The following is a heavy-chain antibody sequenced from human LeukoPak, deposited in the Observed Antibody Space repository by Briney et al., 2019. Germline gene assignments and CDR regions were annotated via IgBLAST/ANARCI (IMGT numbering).Heavy chain of an antibody. V-gene: IGHV3-30*18. CDR3: AKQYYNFWSGWVN. Sequence: GRSLRLSCAASGFTFSSYGMHWVRQAPGKGLEWVAVISYDGSNKYYADSVKGRFTISRDNSKNTLYLQMNSLRAEDTAVYYCAKQYYNFWSGWVNWGQGTLVTVSS. D-gene: IGHD3-3*01. CDR2: ISYDGSNK. CDR1: GFTFSSYG. J-gene: IGHJ4*02.